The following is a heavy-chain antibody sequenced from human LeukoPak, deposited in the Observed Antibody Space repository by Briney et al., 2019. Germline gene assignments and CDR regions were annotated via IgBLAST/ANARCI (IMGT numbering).Heavy chain of an antibody. J-gene: IGHJ3*02. D-gene: IGHD5-24*01. Sequence: PSETLSLTCTVSGDSISSGSYYWSWIRQPAGKGLEWIGRIYNSGSASYNPSLKSRVAISVDTSKNQFSLKLSSVTTADTAVFYCASSLGIDGPEAGAFDIWGQGTMVTVSS. V-gene: IGHV4-61*02. CDR1: GDSISSGSYY. CDR3: ASSLGIDGPEAGAFDI. CDR2: IYNSGSA.